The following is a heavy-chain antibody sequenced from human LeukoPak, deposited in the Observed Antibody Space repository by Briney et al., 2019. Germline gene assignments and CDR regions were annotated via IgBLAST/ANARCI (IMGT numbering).Heavy chain of an antibody. Sequence: GGSLRLSCAASGFTFSSYAMSWVRQAPGKGLEWVSAISGSGGSTYYADSVKGRFTISRDNSKNTLYLQMNSLRAEDTAVYYCAKLVGRFIAAPPGGFDPWGQGTLVNVSS. V-gene: IGHV3-23*01. J-gene: IGHJ5*02. CDR2: ISGSGGST. D-gene: IGHD6-6*01. CDR3: AKLVGRFIAAPPGGFDP. CDR1: GFTFSSYA.